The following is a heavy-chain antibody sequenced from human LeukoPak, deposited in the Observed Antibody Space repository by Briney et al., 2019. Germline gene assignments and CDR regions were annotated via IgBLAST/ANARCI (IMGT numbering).Heavy chain of an antibody. J-gene: IGHJ6*03. CDR1: GFTFSSYG. V-gene: IGHV3-30*02. Sequence: GGSLRLSCAASGFTFSSYGMHWVRQAPGKGLEWVAFIRYDGSNKYYADSVKGRFTISRDNFKNTLYLQMNSLRAEDTAVYYYAKDPRSSVQTYYYYYMDVWGKGTTVTVSS. CDR2: IRYDGSNK. CDR3: AKDPRSSVQTYYYYYMDV. D-gene: IGHD6-6*01.